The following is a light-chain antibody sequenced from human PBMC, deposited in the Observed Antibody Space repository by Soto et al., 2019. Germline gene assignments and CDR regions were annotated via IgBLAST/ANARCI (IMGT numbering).Light chain of an antibody. J-gene: IGLJ1*01. CDR2: DVN. CDR3: SSYTSSNTLV. Sequence: QSALTQPASVSGSPGQSITISCTGTSSDVGGYNYVSWYQQHPGKAPKLMIYDVNNRPSGVSNRFSGSKSGTTASLTISGLQAEDEADYYCSSYTSSNTLVFGTGTKVTVL. V-gene: IGLV2-14*01. CDR1: SSDVGGYNY.